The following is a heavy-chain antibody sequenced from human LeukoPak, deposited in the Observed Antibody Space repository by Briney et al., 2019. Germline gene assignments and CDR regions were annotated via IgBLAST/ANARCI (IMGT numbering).Heavy chain of an antibody. CDR3: ARDVPSDYGDYFDY. CDR2: ISSSSSSYI. CDR1: GFTFSSYS. Sequence: GGSLRLSCAASGFTFSSYSMNWVRQAPGKGLEWVSSISSSSSSYIYYADSVKGRFTISRDNAKNSLYLQMNSLRAEDTAVYYCARDVPSDYGDYFDYWGQGTLVTVSS. V-gene: IGHV3-21*01. D-gene: IGHD4-17*01. J-gene: IGHJ4*02.